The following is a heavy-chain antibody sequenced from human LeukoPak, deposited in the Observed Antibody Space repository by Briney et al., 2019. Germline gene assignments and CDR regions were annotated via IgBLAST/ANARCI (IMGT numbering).Heavy chain of an antibody. CDR2: INKDGGEK. J-gene: IGHJ4*02. CDR3: AKAARFLEWLDY. V-gene: IGHV3-7*03. Sequence: GGSLRLSCAASGFTFSSYWMSWVRQAPGKGLEWVANINKDGGEKYYVDSVKGRFTISRDNAKNSLYLQMNSLRAEDTGVYYCAKAARFLEWLDYWGQGTLVTVSS. CDR1: GFTFSSYW. D-gene: IGHD3-3*01.